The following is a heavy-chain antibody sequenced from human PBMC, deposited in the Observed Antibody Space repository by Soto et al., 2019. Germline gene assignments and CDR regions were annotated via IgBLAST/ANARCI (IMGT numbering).Heavy chain of an antibody. D-gene: IGHD6-19*01. J-gene: IGHJ4*02. V-gene: IGHV3-23*01. CDR2: ISDVEGAT. CDR3: VKGTRPLPNISGLIYGRY. CDR1: VFSFSNYA. Sequence: PWGSLRLSCASSVFSFSNYAMTWVRQAPGKGLDWVSTISDVEGATYSADSVKGRFTTSRDNSKNTVFLQMGKLRAEDTAVYFCVKGTRPLPNISGLIYGRYWGQGTTVTVSS.